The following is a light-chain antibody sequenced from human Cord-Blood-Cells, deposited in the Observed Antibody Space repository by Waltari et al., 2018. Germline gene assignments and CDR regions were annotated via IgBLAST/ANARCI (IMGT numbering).Light chain of an antibody. CDR2: RNN. CDR3: SAWDSSLSAWV. CDR1: SNNVGNQG. V-gene: IGLV10-54*01. J-gene: IGLJ3*02. Sequence: QAGLTQPPSVSKGLRQTATLTCTGNSNNVGNQGAAWLQQHQGHPPKLLSYRNNNRPAGISGRLPEARPRNKRTLTITGLQPEDEADDYCSAWDSSLSAWVFGGGTKLTVL.